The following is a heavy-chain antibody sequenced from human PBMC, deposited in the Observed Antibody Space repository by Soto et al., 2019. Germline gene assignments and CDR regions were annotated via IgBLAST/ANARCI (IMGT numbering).Heavy chain of an antibody. D-gene: IGHD6-13*01. V-gene: IGHV4-30-2*02. J-gene: IGHJ5*02. CDR3: ARLAFGQQLVHWFDP. CDR1: VGSISSGGYS. CDR2: IYHSGST. Sequence: SETLSLTCAVSVGSISSGGYSWSWIRQPPGKGLEWIGYIYHSGSTYYNPSLKSRVTMTTDTSTSTAYMELRSLRSDDTAVYYCARLAFGQQLVHWFDPWGQGTLVTVSS.